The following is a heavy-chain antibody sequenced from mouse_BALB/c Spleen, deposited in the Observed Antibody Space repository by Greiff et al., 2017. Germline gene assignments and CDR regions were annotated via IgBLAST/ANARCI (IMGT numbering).Heavy chain of an antibody. CDR3: AQGAMDY. CDR2: INSNGGST. Sequence: EVMLVESGGGLVKPGGSLKLSCVASGFTFSDYYMYWVRQTPEKRLELVATINSNGGSTYYPDSVKGRFTSSIDNAKNTLYLQMSSLKSEDTSMYYCAQGAMDYWGQGASVTESS. J-gene: IGHJ4*01. V-gene: IGHV5-6-3*01. CDR1: GFTFSDYY.